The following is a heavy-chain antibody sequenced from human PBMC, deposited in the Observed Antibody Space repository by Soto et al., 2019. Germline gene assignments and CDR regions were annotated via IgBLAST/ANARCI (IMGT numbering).Heavy chain of an antibody. D-gene: IGHD3-10*01. CDR2: FNPILSFS. V-gene: IGHV1-69*02. J-gene: IGHJ4*02. CDR3: ATSFGSGSRAFDY. CDR1: GDTFNFYT. Sequence: QVQLVQSGAEVKKPGSSVKVSCKASGDTFNFYTINWVRQAPGLGLEWMGRFNPILSFSNSALKFQGRVTLTADNSTSTAYMVLSSLRSEEKAIYCCATSFGSGSRAFDYWGQGALVTVSS.